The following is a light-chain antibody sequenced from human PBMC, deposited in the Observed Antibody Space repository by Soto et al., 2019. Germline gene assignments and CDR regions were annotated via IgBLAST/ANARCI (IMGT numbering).Light chain of an antibody. CDR1: SSDVGGYNY. Sequence: QSALTQPASVSGSPGQSIAISCTGTSSDVGGYNYVSWYQQHPGKAPKLMIHEVSNRPSGVSDRFSGSKSGNTASLTISGLQVDDEADYYCSSHTSYSTRVFGTGTKVT. J-gene: IGLJ1*01. V-gene: IGLV2-14*01. CDR2: EVS. CDR3: SSHTSYSTRV.